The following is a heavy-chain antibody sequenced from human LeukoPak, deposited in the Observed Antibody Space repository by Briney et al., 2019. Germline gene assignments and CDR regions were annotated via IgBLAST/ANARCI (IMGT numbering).Heavy chain of an antibody. CDR3: ARAPAARSLKSLLDY. V-gene: IGHV4-34*01. D-gene: IGHD6-25*01. CDR2: INHSGST. J-gene: IGHJ4*02. Sequence: SETLSLTCAVYGGSFSGYYLSWIRQPPGKGLEWIGEINHSGSTNYNPSLKSRVTISVDTSKNQFSLKLSSVTAADTAVYYCARAPAARSLKSLLDYWGQGTLVTVSS. CDR1: GGSFSGYY.